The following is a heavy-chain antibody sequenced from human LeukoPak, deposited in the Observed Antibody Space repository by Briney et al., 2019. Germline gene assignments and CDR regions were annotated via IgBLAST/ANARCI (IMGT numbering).Heavy chain of an antibody. D-gene: IGHD3-22*01. J-gene: IGHJ5*02. Sequence: SETLSLTCTVSGGSMSSHYWSWIRQPPGKGLEWIGYINYRDYTNYNPSLKSRVAMSVDMSKNQFSLKLTSVTAADTAVYYCARRYRGDSSNWDWFDPWGQGTLVTVSS. CDR1: GGSMSSHY. CDR2: INYRDYT. CDR3: ARRYRGDSSNWDWFDP. V-gene: IGHV4-59*11.